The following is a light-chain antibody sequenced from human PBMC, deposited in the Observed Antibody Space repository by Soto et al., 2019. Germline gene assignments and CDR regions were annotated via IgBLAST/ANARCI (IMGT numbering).Light chain of an antibody. CDR1: QSLLHSNGYNY. CDR3: MQPLQSWT. CDR2: LGS. J-gene: IGKJ1*01. Sequence: DIVMTQSPLSLLVTLGDPSSISCRSSQSLLHSNGYNYLDWYLQKPGQSPQLLIYLGSNRASGVPDRFSGSGSGTDFTLKISRVEAEDVGVYYCMQPLQSWTFGQGTKVDIK. V-gene: IGKV2-28*01.